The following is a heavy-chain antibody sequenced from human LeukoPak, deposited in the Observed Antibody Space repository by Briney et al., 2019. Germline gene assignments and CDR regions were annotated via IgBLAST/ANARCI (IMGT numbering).Heavy chain of an antibody. CDR1: GFTFSNYG. V-gene: IGHV3-33*06. CDR2: IWHDGSNK. J-gene: IGHJ4*02. CDR3: ANNFDY. Sequence: GGSLRLSCAASGFTFSNYGMHWVRQAPGKGLEWVAVIWHDGSNKYYADSVKGRFTISRDNSKNTLYLQMNSLRAEVTAVYYCANNFDYWGQGNLVTVSS.